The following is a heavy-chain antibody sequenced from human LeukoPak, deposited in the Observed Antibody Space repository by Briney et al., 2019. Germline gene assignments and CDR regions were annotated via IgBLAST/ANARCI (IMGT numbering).Heavy chain of an antibody. J-gene: IGHJ4*02. CDR2: SYHRGSI. CDR3: TRDRELGH. V-gene: IGHV4-59*01. D-gene: IGHD1-7*01. Sequence: SETLSLTCTVSGGSISNYYWGWIRQPPGKGLEWIGWSYHRGSITYNSSLKSRVAISVDTSKNQFSLKLNSVTAADTAVYYCTRDRELGHWGQGALVTVSS. CDR1: GGSISNYY.